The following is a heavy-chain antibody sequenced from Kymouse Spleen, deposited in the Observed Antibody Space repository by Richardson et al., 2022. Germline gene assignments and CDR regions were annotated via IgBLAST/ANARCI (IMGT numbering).Heavy chain of an antibody. J-gene: IGHJ6*02. CDR3: ARGDWNDYYYYGMDV. CDR2: IGTAGDT. D-gene: IGHD1-1*01,IGHD1-20*01. Sequence: EVQLVESGGGLVQPGGSLRLSCAASGFTFSSYDMHWVRQATGKGLEWVSAIGTAGDTYYPGSVKGRFTISRENAKNSLYLQMNSLRAGDTAVYYCARGDWNDYYYYGMDVWGQGTTVTVSS. V-gene: IGHV3-13*01. CDR1: GFTFSSYD.